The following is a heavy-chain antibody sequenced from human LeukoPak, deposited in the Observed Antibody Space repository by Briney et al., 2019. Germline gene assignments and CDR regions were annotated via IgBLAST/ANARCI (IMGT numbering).Heavy chain of an antibody. CDR3: ARGYSGYLNPYYYMDV. D-gene: IGHD5-12*01. CDR1: GYTFTGYY. J-gene: IGHJ6*03. V-gene: IGHV1-2*02. CDR2: INPNSGGT. Sequence: SVKVSCKAYGYTFTGYYMHWVRQAPGHGLEWIGWINPNSGGTNYAQKFQGRVTMTRDTSISTAHMELSRLRSDDTAVYYCARGYSGYLNPYYYMDVWGKGTTVTVSS.